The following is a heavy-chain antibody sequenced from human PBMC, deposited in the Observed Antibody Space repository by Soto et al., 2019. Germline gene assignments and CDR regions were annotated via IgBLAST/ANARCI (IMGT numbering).Heavy chain of an antibody. D-gene: IGHD6-13*01. V-gene: IGHV3-21*01. J-gene: IGHJ4*02. CDR2: ISSSSSYI. Sequence: GSLRLSCAASGFTFSSYSMNWVRQAPGKGLEWVSSISSSSSYIYYADSVKGRSTISRDNAKNSLYLQMNSLRAEDTAVYYCARGYLAAAGIGCVFAYWGQGTLVTV. CDR1: GFTFSSYS. CDR3: ARGYLAAAGIGCVFAY.